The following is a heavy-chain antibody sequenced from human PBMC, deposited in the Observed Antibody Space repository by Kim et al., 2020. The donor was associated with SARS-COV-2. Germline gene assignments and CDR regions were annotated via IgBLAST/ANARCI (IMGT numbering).Heavy chain of an antibody. Sequence: GESLKISCKGSGYSFTSYWIGWVRQMPGKGLEWMGIIYPGDSDTRYSPSFQGQVTISADKSISTAYLQWSSLKASDTAMYYCARLPHSSGWYYYYYGMDVWGQGTTVTVSS. J-gene: IGHJ6*02. CDR3: ARLPHSSGWYYYYYGMDV. V-gene: IGHV5-51*01. D-gene: IGHD6-19*01. CDR2: IYPGDSDT. CDR1: GYSFTSYW.